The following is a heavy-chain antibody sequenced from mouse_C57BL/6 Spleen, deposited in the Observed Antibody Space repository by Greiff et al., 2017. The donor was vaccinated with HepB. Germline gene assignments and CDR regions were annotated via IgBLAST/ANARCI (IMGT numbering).Heavy chain of an antibody. V-gene: IGHV5-9-1*02. CDR1: GFTFSSYA. Sequence: EVQVVESGEGLVKPGGSLKLSCAASGFTFSSYAMSWVRQTPEKRLEWVAYISSGGDYIYYADTVKGRFTISRDNARNTLYLQMSSLKSEDTAMYYCTRVNDGYYVYFDVWGTGTTVTVSS. CDR3: TRVNDGYYVYFDV. D-gene: IGHD2-3*01. CDR2: ISSGGDYI. J-gene: IGHJ1*03.